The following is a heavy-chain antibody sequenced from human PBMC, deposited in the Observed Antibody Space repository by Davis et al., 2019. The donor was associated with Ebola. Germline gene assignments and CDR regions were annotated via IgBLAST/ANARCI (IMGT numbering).Heavy chain of an antibody. CDR1: GYTFTSYD. D-gene: IGHD5-24*01. CDR2: INPSGGST. CDR3: ARDHSGYNYFYNGMDV. V-gene: IGHV1-46*01. J-gene: IGHJ6*04. Sequence: AASVKVSCKASGYTFTSYDINWVRQAPGQGLEWMGIINPSGGSTSYAQKFQGRVTMTRDTSTSTVYMELNSLRAEDTAVYYCARDHSGYNYFYNGMDVWGRGTTVTVSS.